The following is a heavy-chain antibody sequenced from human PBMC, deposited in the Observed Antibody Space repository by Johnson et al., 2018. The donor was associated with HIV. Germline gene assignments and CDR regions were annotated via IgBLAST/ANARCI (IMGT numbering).Heavy chain of an antibody. CDR3: ARDHRAYCGVYCCCDAVDI. CDR2: IRYDGSNK. J-gene: IGHJ3*02. V-gene: IGHV3-30*02. D-gene: IGHD2-21*02. Sequence: QVQLVESGGGVVQPGRSLRLSCAASGFTFSSYGMHWVRQAPGKGLEWVAFIRYDGSNKYYADSVKGRFTISRDNSKNTLYLQMNSLRAEDTAVYYCARDHRAYCGVYCCCDAVDIWGKGQWSPSLQ. CDR1: GFTFSSYG.